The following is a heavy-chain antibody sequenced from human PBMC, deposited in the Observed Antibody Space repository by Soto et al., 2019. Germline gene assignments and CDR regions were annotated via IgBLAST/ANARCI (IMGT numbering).Heavy chain of an antibody. Sequence: GGSLRLSCAASGFTFSDHYMDWVRQAPGMGLEWVGRTRNRANSYTTEYAASVKGRFSISRDDSKNSLYLQMSSLKTEDTAVYYCVRVAATFYYDYWGQGTLVTVSS. CDR2: TRNRANSYTT. J-gene: IGHJ4*02. V-gene: IGHV3-72*01. D-gene: IGHD6-25*01. CDR3: VRVAATFYYDY. CDR1: GFTFSDHY.